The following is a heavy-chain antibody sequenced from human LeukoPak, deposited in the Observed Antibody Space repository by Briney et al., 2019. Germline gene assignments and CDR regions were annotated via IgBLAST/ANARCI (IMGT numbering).Heavy chain of an antibody. V-gene: IGHV3-9*01. CDR1: GFTFDDYA. Sequence: GGSLRLSCAASGFTFDDYAIHWVRQAPGKGLEWVSGISWNSGTIAYADSVKGRFTIPRDNAKNSLYLQMNSLRAEDTALYYCAKGSRSVTLTAFDYWGQGTLVTVSS. CDR3: AKGSRSVTLTAFDY. CDR2: ISWNSGTI. J-gene: IGHJ4*02. D-gene: IGHD2-15*01.